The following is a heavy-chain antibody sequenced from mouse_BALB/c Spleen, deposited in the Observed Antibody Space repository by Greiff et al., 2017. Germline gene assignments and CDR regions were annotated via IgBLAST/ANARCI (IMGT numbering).Heavy chain of an antibody. D-gene: IGHD3-1*01. V-gene: IGHV3-2*02. Sequence: DVKLVESGPGLVKPSQSLSLTCTVTGYSITSDYAWNWIRQFPGNKLEWMGYISYSGSTSYNPSLKSRISITRDTSKNQFFLQLNSVTTEDTATYYCASLGVDYWGQGTSVTVSS. CDR3: ASLGVDY. J-gene: IGHJ4*01. CDR2: ISYSGST. CDR1: GYSITSDYA.